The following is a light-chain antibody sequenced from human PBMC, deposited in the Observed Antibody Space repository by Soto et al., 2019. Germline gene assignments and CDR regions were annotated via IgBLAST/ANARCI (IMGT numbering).Light chain of an antibody. CDR3: QWYNTWQPKMA. Sequence: VVTQSPATLSVFPGETATLSCRASQSVSSDLAWYQQRPGQAPRLLIYGASTRATGIPARFRGSGSGTEFRLTISSLQSEDFATCYCQWYNTWQPKMAFGRGTKVEIK. CDR1: QSVSSD. J-gene: IGKJ1*01. CDR2: GAS. V-gene: IGKV3-15*01.